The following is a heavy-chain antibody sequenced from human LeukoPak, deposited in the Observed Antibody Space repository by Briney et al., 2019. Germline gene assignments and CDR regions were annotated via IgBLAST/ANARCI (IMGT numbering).Heavy chain of an antibody. D-gene: IGHD4-23*01. CDR1: GGSITNYH. J-gene: IGHJ4*02. Sequence: SETLSLTCTVSGGSITNYHWSWIRQPAGKGLEWIGRIYASGSTYYNPSLNCRVTMSVDTSKSQFSLRLTSVTAADTAVYYCARDDYGGNSEGGYWGQGTLVTVSS. CDR2: IYASGST. V-gene: IGHV4-4*07. CDR3: ARDDYGGNSEGGY.